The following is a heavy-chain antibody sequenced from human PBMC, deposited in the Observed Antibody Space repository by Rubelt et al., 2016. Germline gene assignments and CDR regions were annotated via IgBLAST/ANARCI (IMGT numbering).Heavy chain of an antibody. Sequence: EVQLVQSGAEVKKPGESLRISCKGSGYSFTSYWISWVRQMPGKGLEWMGRIDPSDSYTNYSPSFQGHVTISADTSISTADLQWSSLKASDTAMYYCAGLPGGVGRQYYQHMDVWGKGTTVTVS. V-gene: IGHV5-10-1*01. D-gene: IGHD1-1*01. CDR1: GYSFTSYW. J-gene: IGHJ6*03. CDR2: IDPSDSYT. CDR3: AGLPGGVGRQYYQHMDV.